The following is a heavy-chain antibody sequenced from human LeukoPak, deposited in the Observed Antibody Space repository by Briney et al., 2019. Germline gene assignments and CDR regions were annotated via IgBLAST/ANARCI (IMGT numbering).Heavy chain of an antibody. Sequence: SETLSLNCTVSGDSIRSYYWSWTRLPPGMRLEWIGYIYYSGSTNYNPSLKSRVTISVDTSKNQFSLKLSSVTAADTAVYYCARRLGYCSSTSCHGLGSDYWGQGTLVTVSS. D-gene: IGHD2-2*01. CDR2: IYYSGST. CDR3: ARRLGYCSSTSCHGLGSDY. J-gene: IGHJ4*02. CDR1: GDSIRSYY. V-gene: IGHV4-59*08.